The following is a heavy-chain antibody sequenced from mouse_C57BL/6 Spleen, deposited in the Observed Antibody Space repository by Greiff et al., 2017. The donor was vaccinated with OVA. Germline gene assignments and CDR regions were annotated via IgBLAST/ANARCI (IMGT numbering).Heavy chain of an antibody. V-gene: IGHV5-12*01. Sequence: EVQLVESGGGLVQPGGSLKLSYAASGFTFSDYYMYWVRQTPEKRLEWVAYISNGGGSTYYPDTVKGRFTISRDNAKNTLYLQMSRLKSEDTAMYYCARDYSNYGDYYAMDYWGQGTSVTVSS. CDR3: ARDYSNYGDYYAMDY. CDR2: ISNGGGST. CDR1: GFTFSDYY. D-gene: IGHD2-5*01. J-gene: IGHJ4*01.